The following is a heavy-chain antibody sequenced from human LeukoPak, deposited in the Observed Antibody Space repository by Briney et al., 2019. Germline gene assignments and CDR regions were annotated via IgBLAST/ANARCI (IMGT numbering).Heavy chain of an antibody. J-gene: IGHJ4*02. D-gene: IGHD4-17*01. CDR2: ISGSGGST. CDR1: GFTFSSYG. CDR3: AKDLYPTVTFFDY. Sequence: GRSLRLSCAASGFTFSSYGMHWVRQAPGKGLEWVSAISGSGGSTYYADSVKGRFTISRDNSKNTLYLQTNSLRAEDTAVYYCAKDLYPTVTFFDYWGQGTLVTVSS. V-gene: IGHV3-23*01.